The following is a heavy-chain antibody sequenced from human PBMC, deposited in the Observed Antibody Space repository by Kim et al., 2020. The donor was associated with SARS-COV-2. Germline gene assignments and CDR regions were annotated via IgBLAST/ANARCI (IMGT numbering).Heavy chain of an antibody. Sequence: GGSLRLSCVASGFSFSNYGMYWVRQAPGRGLVYVSRINSDGSSTRYADSVKGRFIISRDTAKNTLYLQMNSLRDEDTAVYYCASKTAEYYHYAMDVWGQGPTVTVPS. J-gene: IGHJ6*02. CDR1: GFSFSNYG. V-gene: IGHV3-74*01. CDR2: INSDGSST. CDR3: ASKTAEYYHYAMDV. D-gene: IGHD2-2*01.